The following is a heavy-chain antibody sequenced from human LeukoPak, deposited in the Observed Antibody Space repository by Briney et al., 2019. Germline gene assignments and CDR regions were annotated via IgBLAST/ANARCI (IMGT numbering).Heavy chain of an antibody. CDR3: ARVPDYSNKNWFDP. J-gene: IGHJ5*02. V-gene: IGHV4-31*03. CDR1: GGSISSGGYY. D-gene: IGHD4-11*01. CDR2: IYYSGST. Sequence: SETLSLTCTVSGGSISSGGYYWSWIRQHPGKGLEWIGYIYYSGSTYYNPSLKSRVTISVGTPKNQFSLKLSSVTAADTAVYYCARVPDYSNKNWFDPWGQGTLVTVSS.